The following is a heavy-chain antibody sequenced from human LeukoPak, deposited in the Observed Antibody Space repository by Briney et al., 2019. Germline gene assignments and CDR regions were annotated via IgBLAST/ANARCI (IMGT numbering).Heavy chain of an antibody. Sequence: GGSLRLSCAASGLNFNDNDMDWVRQAPGKGLEWVSGSGSGGSTYYADSVKGRFTISRDNSKNTLYLQMNSLRAEDTAVYYCAKDFWSGYYPNYWGQGTLVTVSS. CDR2: SGSGGST. J-gene: IGHJ4*02. CDR1: GLNFNDND. D-gene: IGHD3-3*01. V-gene: IGHV3-23*01. CDR3: AKDFWSGYYPNY.